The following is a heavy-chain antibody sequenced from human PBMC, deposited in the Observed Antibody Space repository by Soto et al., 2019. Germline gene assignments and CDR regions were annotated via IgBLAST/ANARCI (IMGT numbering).Heavy chain of an antibody. CDR2: CSGSGGST. Sequence: GGSLRLSCAASGFTFSSFAMSWVRQAPGKGLEWVSTCSGSGGSTYYADSVKGRFTISRDNSKNTLYLQVNSLRAEDTAVYYCAKCPGANFYYGMDVWGQGTTVTVSS. CDR3: AKCPGANFYYGMDV. V-gene: IGHV3-23*01. J-gene: IGHJ6*02. D-gene: IGHD1-26*01. CDR1: GFTFSSFA.